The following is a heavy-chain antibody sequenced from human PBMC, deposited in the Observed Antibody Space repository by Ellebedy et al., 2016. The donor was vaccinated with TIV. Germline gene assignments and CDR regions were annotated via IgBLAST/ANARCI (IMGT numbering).Heavy chain of an antibody. D-gene: IGHD6-6*01. J-gene: IGHJ3*01. V-gene: IGHV3-23*01. CDR2: ISADTGTT. CDR3: AKQGYSSSSADDALDV. Sequence: GESLKISXAASGFTFSSYDMTWVRQAPGKGLEWVSAISADTGTTSYADSVKGRFTVSRDNSKNTLYLQMNSLRAEDTATYYCAKQGYSSSSADDALDVWGQGTMVTVSS. CDR1: GFTFSSYD.